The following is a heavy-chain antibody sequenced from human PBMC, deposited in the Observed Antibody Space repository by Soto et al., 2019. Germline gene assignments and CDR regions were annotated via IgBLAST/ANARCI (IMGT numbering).Heavy chain of an antibody. D-gene: IGHD3-22*01. CDR1: GGTFSSYA. Sequence: QVQLVQSGAEVKKPGSSVKVSCKASGGTFSSYAISWVRQAPGQGLEWMGGTIPIFGTANYAQKLQGRVTIPADEATSTASVDLESRRSEDTAGYYGATVYSSGYRFGAGWFDPWGQGTLVTVSS. V-gene: IGHV1-69*12. CDR3: ATVYSSGYRFGAGWFDP. J-gene: IGHJ5*02. CDR2: TIPIFGTA.